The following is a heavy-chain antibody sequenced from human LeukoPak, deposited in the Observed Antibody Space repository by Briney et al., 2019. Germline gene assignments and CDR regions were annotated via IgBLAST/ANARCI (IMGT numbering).Heavy chain of an antibody. J-gene: IGHJ4*02. V-gene: IGHV4-59*01. CDR3: ARDEYGDDY. CDR1: GGSMSSFD. CDR2: VYHSGST. D-gene: IGHD4-17*01. Sequence: SESLSLTCTVSGGSMSSFDWNWIRLSPGKGLEWIGYVYHSGSTNYNPSLKSRVTISVDTSKNQFSLKLTSVTAAGTAVYYCARDEYGDDYWGQGTLVTVSS.